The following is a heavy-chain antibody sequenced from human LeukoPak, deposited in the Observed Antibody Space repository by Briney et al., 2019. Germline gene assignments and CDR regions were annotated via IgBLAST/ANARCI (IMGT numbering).Heavy chain of an antibody. V-gene: IGHV1-2*02. D-gene: IGHD3-10*01. CDR2: INPNSGGT. CDR1: GYTFTGYY. J-gene: IGHJ5*02. CDR3: AIVNMIRGVISWFDP. Sequence: ASVKVSCKASGYTFTGYYMHWVRQAPGQGLEWMRWINPNSGGTNYAQKFQGRVTMTRDTSISAAYMELSRLRSDDTAVYYCAIVNMIRGVISWFDPWGQGTLVTVSS.